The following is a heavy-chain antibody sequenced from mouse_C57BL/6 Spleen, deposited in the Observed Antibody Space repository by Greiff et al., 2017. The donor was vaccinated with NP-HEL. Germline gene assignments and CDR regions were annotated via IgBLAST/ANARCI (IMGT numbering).Heavy chain of an antibody. V-gene: IGHV1-26*01. CDR2: INPNNGGT. J-gene: IGHJ1*03. CDR3: ANWDWYFGV. CDR1: GYTFTDYY. Sequence: EVQLQQSGPELVKPGASVKISCKASGYTFTDYYMNWVKQSPGKSLEWIGDINPNNGGTSYNQKFKGKATLTVDKSSSTAYMELRSLTSEDSAVYYCANWDWYFGVRGTGTTVTVAS. D-gene: IGHD4-1*01.